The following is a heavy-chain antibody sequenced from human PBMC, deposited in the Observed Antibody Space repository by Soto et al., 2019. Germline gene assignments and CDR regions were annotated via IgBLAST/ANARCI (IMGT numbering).Heavy chain of an antibody. CDR3: ASYDSSGHPIDY. Sequence: PGGSLRLSCAASGFTFSSYSMNWVRQAPGKGLEWVSSISSSSSYIYYADSVKGRFTISRDNAKNSLYLQMNSLRAEDTAVYYCASYDSSGHPIDYWGQGTLVTVSS. CDR2: ISSSSSYI. V-gene: IGHV3-21*04. J-gene: IGHJ4*02. CDR1: GFTFSSYS. D-gene: IGHD3-22*01.